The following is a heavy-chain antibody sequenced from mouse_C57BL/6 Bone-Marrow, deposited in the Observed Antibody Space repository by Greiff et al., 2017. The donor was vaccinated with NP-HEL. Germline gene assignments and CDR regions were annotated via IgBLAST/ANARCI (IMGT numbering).Heavy chain of an antibody. CDR2: ISNGGGST. Sequence: EVKLMESGGGLVQPGGSLKLSCAASGFTFSDYYMYWVRQTPEKRLEWVAYISNGGGSTYYPDTVKGRFTISRDNAKNTLYLQMSRLKSEDTAMYYCARIGIKAMDYWGQGTSVTVSS. CDR3: ARIGIKAMDY. D-gene: IGHD3-1*01. CDR1: GFTFSDYY. J-gene: IGHJ4*01. V-gene: IGHV5-12*01.